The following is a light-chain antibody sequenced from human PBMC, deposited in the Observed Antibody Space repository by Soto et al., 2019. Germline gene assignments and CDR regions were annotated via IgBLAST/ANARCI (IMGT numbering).Light chain of an antibody. CDR3: AAWDDSLKVVL. CDR2: ATD. J-gene: IGLJ2*01. CDR1: SSNVGRSD. Sequence: QSVLTQTPSASGTPGQRVTVSCSGSSSNVGRSDVNWYQQFPGTAPKLLIFATDQRPSGVPDRFSGSKSGTSASLAISGLQSDDEAEYYCAAWDDSLKVVLFGGGTKLTVL. V-gene: IGLV1-44*01.